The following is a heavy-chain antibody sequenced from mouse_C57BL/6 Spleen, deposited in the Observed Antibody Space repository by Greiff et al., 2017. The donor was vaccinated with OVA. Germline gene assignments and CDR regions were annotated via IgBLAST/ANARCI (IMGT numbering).Heavy chain of an antibody. CDR2: IYPSDSET. V-gene: IGHV1-61*01. CDR3: ARAQVYFDY. Sequence: VQLQQPGAELVRPGSSVKLSCKASGYTFTSYWMDWVKQRPGQGLEWIGNIYPSDSETHYNQKFKDKATLTVDKSSSTAYMQLSSLTSEDSAVYYCARAQVYFDYWGQGTTLTVSS. CDR1: GYTFTSYW. J-gene: IGHJ2*01. D-gene: IGHD3-2*02.